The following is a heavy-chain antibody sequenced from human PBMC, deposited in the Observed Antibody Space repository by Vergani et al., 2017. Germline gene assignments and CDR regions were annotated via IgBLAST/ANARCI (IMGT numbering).Heavy chain of an antibody. CDR2: NYYSGCT. CDR3: ARDSVAVMDV. J-gene: IGHJ6*03. CDR1: GGPISSYY. V-gene: IGHV4-59*01. Sequence: QVQLQESGPGLVKPSETLSLPCTVSGGPISSYYWSWIRQPPGKGLEGIGYNYYSGCTNYNPSLKSRVTISVDTSKNQFSLKLSSVTAADTAVYYCARDSVAVMDVWGKGTTVTVSS.